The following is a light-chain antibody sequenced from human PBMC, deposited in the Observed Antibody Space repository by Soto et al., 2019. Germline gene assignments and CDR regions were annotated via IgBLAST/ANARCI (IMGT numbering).Light chain of an antibody. CDR3: QQYGVSPWT. V-gene: IGKV3-20*01. J-gene: IGKJ1*01. CDR2: YAS. CDR1: QSVSGNF. Sequence: IVLTQSPGTLSLSPGETATLSCRADQSVSGNFLAWYQQKSGPAPRLLLSYASNRATGIPDRFSGSGSATDFTLTISRLESEYCAVYYWQQYGVSPWTFGPGTRVEIK.